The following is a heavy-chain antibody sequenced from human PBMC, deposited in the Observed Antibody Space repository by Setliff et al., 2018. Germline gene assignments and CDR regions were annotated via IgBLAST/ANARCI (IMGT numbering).Heavy chain of an antibody. CDR3: AGDALYDSNDRNSYYGNWLDP. D-gene: IGHD3-22*01. Sequence: SVKVSCKASGGSFSNYAIIWVRQAPGQGPEWMGGIIPIYGSTNNAEKFQGRVTFSADESMSTVYMELSSLTSADTALYYCAGDALYDSNDRNSYYGNWLDPWGQGTLVT. CDR1: GGSFSNYA. J-gene: IGHJ5*02. V-gene: IGHV1-69*13. CDR2: IIPIYGST.